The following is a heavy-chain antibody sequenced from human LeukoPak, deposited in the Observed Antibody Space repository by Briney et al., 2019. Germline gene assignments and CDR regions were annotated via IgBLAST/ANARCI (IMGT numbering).Heavy chain of an antibody. V-gene: IGHV3-23*01. Sequence: PGGSLRLSCAASGFTFTNYGMSWVRQAPGEGLEWVSAISNSGGATYYADSVKGRFTISRDNSKNMVYLQMDSLRAEDTAVYYCVKAGVEAPSTVNWFDPWGQGTLVTVSS. CDR3: VKAGVEAPSTVNWFDP. D-gene: IGHD2-15*01. J-gene: IGHJ5*02. CDR1: GFTFTNYG. CDR2: ISNSGGAT.